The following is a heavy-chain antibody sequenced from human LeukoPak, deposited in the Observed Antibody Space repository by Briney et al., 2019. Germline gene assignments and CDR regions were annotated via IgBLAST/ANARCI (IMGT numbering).Heavy chain of an antibody. CDR2: IYYSGST. J-gene: IGHJ6*02. CDR3: ARGHENYYGMDV. CDR1: GGSISSYY. Sequence: PSETLSLTCTVSGGSISSYYWSWIRQPPGKGLEWIGYIYYSGSTNYNPSLKSRVTISVDTSKNQFSLKLSSVTAADTAVYYCARGHENYYGMDVWGQGTTVTVSS. V-gene: IGHV4-59*01.